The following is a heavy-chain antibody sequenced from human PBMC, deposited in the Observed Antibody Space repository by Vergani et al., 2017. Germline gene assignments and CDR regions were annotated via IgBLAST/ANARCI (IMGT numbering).Heavy chain of an antibody. CDR1: GFTLSTYG. J-gene: IGHJ4*01. CDR3: VKEKIDLGSYFFDS. V-gene: IGHV3-30*18. Sequence: QVQLVESGGGVVQPGRSLRLSCAASGFTLSTYGMHWVRQAPGKGLQWVAVISYDGDNKYYADSVKGRFSISRDNSKNTVFLQMHSLRAEDTAIYYCVKEKIDLGSYFFDSWGHGILVTVSS. CDR2: ISYDGDNK. D-gene: IGHD2/OR15-2a*01.